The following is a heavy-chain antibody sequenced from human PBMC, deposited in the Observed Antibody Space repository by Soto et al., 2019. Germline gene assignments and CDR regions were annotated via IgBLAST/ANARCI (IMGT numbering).Heavy chain of an antibody. J-gene: IGHJ5*02. CDR2: ISSSSSYI. CDR1: GFTFSSYS. V-gene: IGHV3-21*01. CDR3: ARVRYYYDSSVMFDP. Sequence: VGSLRLSCAASGFTFSSYSMNWVRQAPGKGLEWVSSISSSSSYIYYADSVKGRFTISRDNAKNSLYLQMNSLRAEDTAVYYCARVRYYYDSSVMFDPWGQGALVTVSS. D-gene: IGHD3-22*01.